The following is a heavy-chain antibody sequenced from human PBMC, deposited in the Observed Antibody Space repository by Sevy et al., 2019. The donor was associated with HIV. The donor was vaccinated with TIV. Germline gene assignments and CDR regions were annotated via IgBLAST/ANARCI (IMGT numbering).Heavy chain of an antibody. CDR1: GFTFSSYA. Sequence: GGSLRLSCAASGFTFSSYAMSWVRQAPGKGLEWVSAISGSGGSTYYADSVKGRFIISRDNSKNTLYLQMNSLRAEDTAVYYCANMPSYDFWSGYLSNWFDPWGQGTLVTVSS. D-gene: IGHD3-3*01. CDR3: ANMPSYDFWSGYLSNWFDP. CDR2: ISGSGGST. J-gene: IGHJ5*02. V-gene: IGHV3-23*01.